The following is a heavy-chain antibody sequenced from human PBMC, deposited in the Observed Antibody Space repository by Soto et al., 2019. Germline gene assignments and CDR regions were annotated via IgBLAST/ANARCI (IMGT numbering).Heavy chain of an antibody. D-gene: IGHD3-16*01. CDR1: GFTFSRYP. CDR2: ILNDGSQK. V-gene: IGHV3-30-3*01. J-gene: IGHJ6*02. CDR3: AAPRGGGGAGPYHYLRYDG. Sequence: GGSLRLSCAAYGFTFSRYPMHWVRQAPGKGLEWVAVILNDGSQKYYSDSVKGRFTISRDNSKNTLYLQMNSLRAEDTAVYYCAAPRGGGGAGPYHYLRYDGWGQGTTVTVSS.